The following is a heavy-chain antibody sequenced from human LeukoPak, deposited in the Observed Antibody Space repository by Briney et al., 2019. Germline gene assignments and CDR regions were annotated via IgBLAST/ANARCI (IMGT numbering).Heavy chain of an antibody. D-gene: IGHD3-22*01. CDR3: TREKEAFTMIVDY. CDR2: IRSKAYGGTT. V-gene: IGHV3-49*03. CDR1: GFTFGDYA. J-gene: IGHJ4*02. Sequence: PGRSLRLSCTASGFTFGDYAMSWFRQAPGKGLEWVGFIRSKAYGGTTEYAASVKGRFTISRDDSKSIAYLQMNSLKTENTAVYYCTREKEAFTMIVDYWGQGTLVTVSS.